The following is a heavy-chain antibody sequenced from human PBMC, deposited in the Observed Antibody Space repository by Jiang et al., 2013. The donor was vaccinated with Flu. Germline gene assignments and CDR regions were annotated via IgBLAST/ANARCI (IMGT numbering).Heavy chain of an antibody. CDR2: IYWDDDR. CDR3: AHRPDGYTSNWYFDY. J-gene: IGHJ4*02. D-gene: IGHD6-13*01. Sequence: KPTQTLTLTCTFSGFSLSTSRVGVGWIRQPPGKALEWLALIYWDDDRRYSPSLKSRLTITKDTSKNQVVLTMTNMDPVDTATYYCAHRPDGYTSNWYFDYWGQGTLVTVSS. CDR1: GFSLSTSRVG. V-gene: IGHV2-5*02.